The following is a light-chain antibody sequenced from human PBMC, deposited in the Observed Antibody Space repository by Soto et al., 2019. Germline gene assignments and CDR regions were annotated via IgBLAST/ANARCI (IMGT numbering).Light chain of an antibody. CDR2: AAS. CDR3: LQDFNYPWT. J-gene: IGKJ1*01. CDR1: QVIRND. V-gene: IGKV1-6*01. Sequence: AIQMTQSPSSLSASVGDRVTITCRASQVIRNDLGWYQQKPGKTPKLLIFAASSLQSGVPSRFSGSGSGTDFTLTISSLQPEDFATYYCLQDFNYPWTFGQGTMVEIE.